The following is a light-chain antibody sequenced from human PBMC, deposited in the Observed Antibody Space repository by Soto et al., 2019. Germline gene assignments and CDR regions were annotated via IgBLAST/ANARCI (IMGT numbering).Light chain of an antibody. CDR2: GAS. Sequence: EIVLTQSPGTLSLSPGERATLSCRASQSVSSSNLAWYQQKPGQAPRLLIYGASTRATGIPASFIGNGSGTEFTLTASSLQPEDFAVYYCQQYNNWPFTFGPGTKVDIK. J-gene: IGKJ3*01. V-gene: IGKV3-15*01. CDR1: QSVSSSN. CDR3: QQYNNWPFT.